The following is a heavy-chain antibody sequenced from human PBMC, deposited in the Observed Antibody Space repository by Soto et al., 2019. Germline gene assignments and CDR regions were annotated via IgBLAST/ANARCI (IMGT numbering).Heavy chain of an antibody. D-gene: IGHD2-2*01. J-gene: IGHJ4*02. CDR2: MNPNTGNK. CDR3: ARGFTSYSDC. V-gene: IGHV1-8*01. Sequence: QVQLVQSGAEVVKPGASVKVSCKAYGYTFTEYDINWVRQAAGRGLEWMGWMNPNTGNKAYAQKFQGRLTLSWDTSMGTAYLDLRSLTSDDTVFYYCARGFTSYSDCWAQGTLVTVSS. CDR1: GYTFTEYD.